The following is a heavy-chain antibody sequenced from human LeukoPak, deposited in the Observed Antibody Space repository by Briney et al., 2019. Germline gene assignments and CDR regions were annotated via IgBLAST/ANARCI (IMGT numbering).Heavy chain of an antibody. CDR2: ISSRSTYR. CDR3: ARLGPGRDVSNSFDL. CDR1: GFSFSMYD. D-gene: IGHD5-24*01. J-gene: IGHJ4*02. Sequence: SGGSLSLSCEASGFSFSMYDMAWVRQAPGQGLEYVSSISSRSTYRFSADSVRGRFTISRDDAKNLLFLHMNSLRGDDTAVYYCARLGPGRDVSNSFDLWGQGTPVTVSS. V-gene: IGHV3-21*06.